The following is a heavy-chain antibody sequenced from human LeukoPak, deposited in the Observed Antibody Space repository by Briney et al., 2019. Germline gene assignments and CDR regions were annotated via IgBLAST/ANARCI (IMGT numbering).Heavy chain of an antibody. D-gene: IGHD1-26*01. CDR1: GDSISYFY. CDR3: ARVSVGATIEGFGNYDY. J-gene: IGHJ4*02. Sequence: SETLSLTCSVSGDSISYFYWSWIRQAAGKGLEWIGRFSSSGTTDYNASLKSRVTMSVDTSKNQLSLKVISVTAADTAVYYCARVSVGATIEGFGNYDYWGQGTLVTVSS. CDR2: FSSSGTT. V-gene: IGHV4-4*07.